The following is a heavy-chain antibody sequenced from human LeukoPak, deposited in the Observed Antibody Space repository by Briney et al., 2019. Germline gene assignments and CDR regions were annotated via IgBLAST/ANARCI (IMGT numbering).Heavy chain of an antibody. CDR1: GFTFSSYG. J-gene: IGHJ4*02. CDR2: IWYDGSNK. V-gene: IGHV3-33*01. Sequence: GGSLRLSCAASGFTFSSYGMHWVRQAPGKGLEWVAVIWYDGSNKYYADSVKGRFTISRDNSKNTLYLQMNSLRAEDTAVYYCAREDTAMVTGSDYWGQGTLVTVSS. D-gene: IGHD5-18*01. CDR3: AREDTAMVTGSDY.